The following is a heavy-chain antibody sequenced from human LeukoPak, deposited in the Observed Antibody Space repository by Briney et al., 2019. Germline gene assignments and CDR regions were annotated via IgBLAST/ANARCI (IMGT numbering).Heavy chain of an antibody. CDR2: ISSSSSYI. CDR1: GFTFSSYS. CDR3: ARADGDYEDAFDI. D-gene: IGHD4-17*01. V-gene: IGHV3-21*04. J-gene: IGHJ3*02. Sequence: GGSLRLSCAASGFTFSSYSMSWVRQAPGKGLEWVSSISSSSSYIYYADSVKGRFTISRDNAKNSLYLQMNSLRAEDTALYYCARADGDYEDAFDIWGQGTMVTVSS.